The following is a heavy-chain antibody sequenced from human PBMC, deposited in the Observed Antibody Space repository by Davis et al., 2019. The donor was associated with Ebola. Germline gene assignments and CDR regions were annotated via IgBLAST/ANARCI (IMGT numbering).Heavy chain of an antibody. V-gene: IGHV3-53*01. CDR2: LGTSADT. CDR1: GFIVSDKY. D-gene: IGHD1-26*01. CDR3: AKDTSNIWFDI. Sequence: GESLKISYAASGFIVSDKYMNWVRQAPGKGLEWVSTLGTSADTYYADSVKGRFTISRDNSKNTLYLQMNGLRVEDTAIYYCAKDTSNIWFDIWGQGTNVTVSS. J-gene: IGHJ3*02.